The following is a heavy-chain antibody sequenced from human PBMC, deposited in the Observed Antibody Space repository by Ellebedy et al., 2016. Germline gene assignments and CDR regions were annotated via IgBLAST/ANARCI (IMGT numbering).Heavy chain of an antibody. CDR1: GFTFSTYL. V-gene: IGHV3-30*04. Sequence: GGSLRLSCAASGFTFSTYLMHWVRQAPGKGLEWVAVISYDGSNKYYADSVKGRFTISRYNSKNTLYLQMNSLRAEDTAVYYCARELAVERLFDPWGQGTLVTVSS. CDR3: ARELAVERLFDP. CDR2: ISYDGSNK. D-gene: IGHD6-19*01. J-gene: IGHJ5*02.